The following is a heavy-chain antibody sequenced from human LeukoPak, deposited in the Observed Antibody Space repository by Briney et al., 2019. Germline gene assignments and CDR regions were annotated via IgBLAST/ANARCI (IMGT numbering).Heavy chain of an antibody. CDR3: ARVGVVVAATGNLWFDP. CDR2: ISSSGTTI. J-gene: IGHJ5*02. D-gene: IGHD2-15*01. CDR1: GFTFSSYE. V-gene: IGHV3-48*03. Sequence: GGSLRLSCAASGFTFSSYEMNWVRQAPGKGLEWVSYISSSGTTIYYADSVKGRFTISRDNAKNSLYLQMNSLRAEDAAVYYCARVGVVVAATGNLWFDPWGQGTLVTVSS.